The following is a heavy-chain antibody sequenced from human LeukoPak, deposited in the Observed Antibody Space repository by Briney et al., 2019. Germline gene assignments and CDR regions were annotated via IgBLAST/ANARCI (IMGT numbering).Heavy chain of an antibody. Sequence: GGSLRLSCAASGVTFSSYGMSWVRQAPGKGLEWVSALSGSGGSTNYADSVKGRFTIPRDNSKNTLYLQMNSLRAEDTAVYYCAVANYDYVWGSYREPDPFDIWGQGTMVTVSS. J-gene: IGHJ3*02. D-gene: IGHD3-16*02. CDR3: AVANYDYVWGSYREPDPFDI. CDR2: LSGSGGST. CDR1: GVTFSSYG. V-gene: IGHV3-23*01.